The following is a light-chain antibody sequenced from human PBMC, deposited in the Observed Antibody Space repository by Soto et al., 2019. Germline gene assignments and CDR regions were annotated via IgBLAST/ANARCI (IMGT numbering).Light chain of an antibody. Sequence: EIVLTQSPGTLSLSPGERATLSCRASQSVSSSYLAWYQQKPGQAPRLLIYGASSRATGIPDRFSGSGSGTDFALTINRLEPEDFAVDYCQQYGTSPWTFGHGTKVEI. CDR2: GAS. CDR3: QQYGTSPWT. V-gene: IGKV3-20*01. J-gene: IGKJ1*01. CDR1: QSVSSSY.